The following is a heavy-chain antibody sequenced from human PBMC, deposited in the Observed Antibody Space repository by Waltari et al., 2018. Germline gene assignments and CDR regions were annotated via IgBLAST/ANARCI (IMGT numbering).Heavy chain of an antibody. CDR3: ALFTEEWDY. V-gene: IGHV2-5*01. D-gene: IGHD2-8*01. CDR2: IYWNNDK. J-gene: IGHJ4*02. CDR1: GLSLSPTREVA. Sequence: QITLPASGPTLVKPTPPPPQTCTFPGLSLSPTREVAMGWMRQPPGKALEWLAVIYWNNDKLYSPSLKRRLTVTRDTATNEVVLTMTYMDPVDTATYYCALFTEEWDYWGQGTLVTVSS.